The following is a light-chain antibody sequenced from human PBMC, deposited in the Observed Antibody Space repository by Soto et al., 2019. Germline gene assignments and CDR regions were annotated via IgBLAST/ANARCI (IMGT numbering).Light chain of an antibody. CDR2: AAS. V-gene: IGKV3-11*01. CDR1: QSVSNY. J-gene: IGKJ1*01. Sequence: EIVLTQSPATLSLSPRERATLSCRASQSVSNYLAWYQQKPGQAPRLLVSAASNRATGIPARFSGSGSGTDFTLTISSLQPDDFATYYCQQYNSYWTFGQGTKVDIK. CDR3: QQYNSYWT.